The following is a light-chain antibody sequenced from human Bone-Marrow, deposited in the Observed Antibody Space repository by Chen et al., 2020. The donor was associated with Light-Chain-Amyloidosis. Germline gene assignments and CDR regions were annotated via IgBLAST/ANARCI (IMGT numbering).Light chain of an antibody. Sequence: QSALTQPRSVSGSPGQSVTIYCTGTSGDVGGYDVVSWYQQYPVKAPKLIIYDVSNRPSGVPDRFSGSMSGNTASLTISGLQAADEADYSCCSTAGRSTLVFGGGTTLTVL. CDR2: DVS. CDR1: SGDVGGYDV. CDR3: CSTAGRSTLV. J-gene: IGLJ2*01. V-gene: IGLV2-11*02.